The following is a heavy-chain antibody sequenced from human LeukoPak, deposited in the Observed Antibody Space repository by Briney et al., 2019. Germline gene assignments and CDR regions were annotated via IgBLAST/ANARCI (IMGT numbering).Heavy chain of an antibody. CDR1: GFTFSNAW. CDR3: ARLTVVTAHWGYYLDY. D-gene: IGHD2-21*02. Sequence: GGSLRLSCAASGFTFSNAWMSWVRQAPGKGLEWVGRIKSKTDGGTTDYAAPVKGRFTISRDDSKNTLYLQMNSLRAEDTAVYYCARLTVVTAHWGYYLDYWGQGTLVTVSS. V-gene: IGHV3-15*01. CDR2: IKSKTDGGTT. J-gene: IGHJ4*02.